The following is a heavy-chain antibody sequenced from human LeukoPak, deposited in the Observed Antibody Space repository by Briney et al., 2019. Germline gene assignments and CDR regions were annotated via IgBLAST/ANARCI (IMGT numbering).Heavy chain of an antibody. V-gene: IGHV3-74*01. CDR1: GFTFRNYW. J-gene: IGHJ4*02. CDR2: INSDGSST. D-gene: IGHD3-9*01. CDR3: TSVIDILTGFYNPYFDY. Sequence: GGSLRLSCAASGFTFRNYWMHWVRQAPGKGLVWVSHINSDGSSTDYADSVKGRFTISRDNAKNTLYLQMNSLRAEDTAVYFCTSVIDILTGFYNPYFDYWGQGTLATVSS.